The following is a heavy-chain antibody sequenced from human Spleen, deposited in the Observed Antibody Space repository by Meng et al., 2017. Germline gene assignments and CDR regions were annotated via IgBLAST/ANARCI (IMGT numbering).Heavy chain of an antibody. J-gene: IGHJ4*02. CDR1: GFTFSSYE. Sequence: GGSLRLSCAASGFTFSSYEMHWVRQAPGKGLVWVSRINSDGSSTSYADSVKGRFTISRDNAKNTLYLQMNSLRAEDTAGYYCARVRGYSGSYDFDYWGQGTLVTVSS. CDR2: INSDGSST. D-gene: IGHD1-26*01. V-gene: IGHV3-74*01. CDR3: ARVRGYSGSYDFDY.